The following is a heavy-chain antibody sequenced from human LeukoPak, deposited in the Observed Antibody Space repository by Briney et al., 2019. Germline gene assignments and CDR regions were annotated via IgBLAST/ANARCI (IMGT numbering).Heavy chain of an antibody. V-gene: IGHV3-66*01. CDR2: IYSGGST. Sequence: PGGSLRLSCAASGFTVSSNYMSWVRQAPGKGLEWVSVIYSGGSTYYADSVKGRFTISRDNSKNTLYLQMNSLRAEDTAVYYCARVQPYTYYYDSSGYHRAFDIWGQGTMVTVSS. CDR3: ARVQPYTYYYDSSGYHRAFDI. J-gene: IGHJ3*02. CDR1: GFTVSSNY. D-gene: IGHD3-22*01.